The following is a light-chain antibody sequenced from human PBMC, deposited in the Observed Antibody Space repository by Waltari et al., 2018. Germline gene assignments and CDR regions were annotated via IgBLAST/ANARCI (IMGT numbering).Light chain of an antibody. CDR3: QQYNTWPT. Sequence: EIVMTQSPVTLSVSPGERATLPCRASQSISSNLAWYQQKPGQSPRPLIHGASTRATGIPARFSGSGSGTDFTLTISSLQSEDFAVYFCQQYNTWPTFGGGTKVEIK. CDR2: GAS. V-gene: IGKV3-15*01. CDR1: QSISSN. J-gene: IGKJ4*01.